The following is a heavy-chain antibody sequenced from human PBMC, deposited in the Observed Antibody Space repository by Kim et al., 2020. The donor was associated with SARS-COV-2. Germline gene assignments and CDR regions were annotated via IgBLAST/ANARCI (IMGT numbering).Heavy chain of an antibody. CDR2: ISGGALNK. CDR3: AKMVIMDGYNYFYYYAMDV. J-gene: IGHJ6*02. V-gene: IGHV3-23*01. D-gene: IGHD2-21*01. CDR1: GFTFDTYA. Sequence: GGSLRLSCVGSGFTFDTYAMSWVRQAPGKGLEWVSVISGGALNKFYADSVRGRFTISRDNSKNTLYLQMNSLRDEDTALYYCAKMVIMDGYNYFYYYAMDVGGQGTTVTVSS.